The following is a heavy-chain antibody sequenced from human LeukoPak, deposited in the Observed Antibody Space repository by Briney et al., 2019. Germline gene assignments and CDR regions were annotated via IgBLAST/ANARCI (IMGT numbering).Heavy chain of an antibody. V-gene: IGHV3-30*18. D-gene: IGHD1-1*01. CDR2: ISYDGSNK. CDR3: AKDLDYGTTRTLLDY. Sequence: GGSLRLSCAASGFTFSSYGMHWVRQAPGKGLEWVAVISYDGSNKYYADSVKGRFTISRDNSKNTLYLQMNSLRAEDTAVYYCAKDLDYGTTRTLLDYWGQGTLVTVSS. CDR1: GFTFSSYG. J-gene: IGHJ4*02.